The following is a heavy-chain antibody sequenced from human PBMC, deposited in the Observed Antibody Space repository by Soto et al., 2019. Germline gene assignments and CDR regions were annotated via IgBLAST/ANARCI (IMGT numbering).Heavy chain of an antibody. CDR1: GGSISSSSYY. D-gene: IGHD4-4*01. V-gene: IGHV4-39*01. CDR3: AGLYSNYEADYYGMDG. J-gene: IGHJ6*02. Sequence: SETLSLTCTVSGGSISSSSYYWGWIRQPPGKGLEWIGSIYYSGSTYYNPSLKSRVTISVDTSKNQFSLKLSSVTAADTAVYYCAGLYSNYEADYYGMDGWGQGTTVTVSS. CDR2: IYYSGST.